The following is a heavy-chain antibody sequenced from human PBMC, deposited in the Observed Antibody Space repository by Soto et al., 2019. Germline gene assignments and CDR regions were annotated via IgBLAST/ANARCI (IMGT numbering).Heavy chain of an antibody. CDR1: GGSFSGYY. J-gene: IGHJ4*02. V-gene: IGHV4-34*01. CDR2: INHTGGT. CDR3: ARGPYGGYAGWFSPDYFDF. D-gene: IGHD4-17*01. Sequence: QVQLQQWGAGLLKPSETLSLTCAVSGGSFSGYYWSWIRQPPGKGLEWIGEINHTGGTNYNPSLKSRVTISEDTSNNQFSLKLSSVTAADTAVYYCARGPYGGYAGWFSPDYFDFWGPGTRVTVSS.